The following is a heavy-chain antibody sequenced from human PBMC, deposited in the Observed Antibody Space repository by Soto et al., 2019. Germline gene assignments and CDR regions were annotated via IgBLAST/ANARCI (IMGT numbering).Heavy chain of an antibody. CDR2: ISYDGGNK. CDR1: GFTFSSCA. D-gene: IGHD2-21*02. Sequence: PGGSLRLSCAASGFTFSSCAMHWVRQAPGKGLEWVAVISYDGGNKYYADSVKGRFTISRDNSKNTLYLQMNSLRAEDTAVYYCARGLRFRYGMDVWGQGTTVTVSS. J-gene: IGHJ6*02. CDR3: ARGLRFRYGMDV. V-gene: IGHV3-30-3*01.